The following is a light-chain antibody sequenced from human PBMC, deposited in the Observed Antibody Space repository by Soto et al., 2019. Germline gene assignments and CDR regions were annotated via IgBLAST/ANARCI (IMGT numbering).Light chain of an antibody. Sequence: EIVMTQSPGTLSVFPGESVTLSCRASQSVNGFLDWFQHKPGQAPRLVLKRIIIRAIGVPARFSGSGSETEFTLTINGLQPEDSGVYYCLQHYAWPWTFGQGTKVEIK. CDR2: RII. J-gene: IGKJ1*01. V-gene: IGKV3-15*01. CDR1: QSVNGF. CDR3: LQHYAWPWT.